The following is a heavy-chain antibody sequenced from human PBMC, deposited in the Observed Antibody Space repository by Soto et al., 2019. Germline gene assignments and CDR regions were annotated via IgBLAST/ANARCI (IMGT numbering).Heavy chain of an antibody. CDR2: INHSGST. J-gene: IGHJ3*02. CDR3: ARVVPDIVVVVAATPAFDI. Sequence: SETLSLTCAVYGGSFSGYYWSWIRQPPGKGLEWIGEINHSGSTNYNPSLKSRVTISVDTSKNQFSLKLSSVTAADTAVYYCARVVPDIVVVVAATPAFDIWGQGTMVTVS. V-gene: IGHV4-34*01. CDR1: GGSFSGYY. D-gene: IGHD2-15*01.